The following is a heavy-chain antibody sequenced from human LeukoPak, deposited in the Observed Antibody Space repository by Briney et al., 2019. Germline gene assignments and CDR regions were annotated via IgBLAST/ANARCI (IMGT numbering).Heavy chain of an antibody. Sequence: PGGSLRLSCAASGFTFSSYWMHWVRQAPGTGLVWVSRIHPDGSITTYADSVKGRFTISRDNAENTLYLQMNSLRAEDTGVYYCAPQQAYSPYNWFDPWGQETLVTVSS. J-gene: IGHJ5*02. CDR3: APQQAYSPYNWFDP. V-gene: IGHV3-74*03. CDR2: IHPDGSIT. CDR1: GFTFSSYW. D-gene: IGHD5-12*01.